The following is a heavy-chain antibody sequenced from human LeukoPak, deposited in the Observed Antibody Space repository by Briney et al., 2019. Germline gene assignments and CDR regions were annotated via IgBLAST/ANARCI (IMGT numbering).Heavy chain of an antibody. D-gene: IGHD2-8*01. V-gene: IGHV4-4*07. CDR3: AREPLGYCTNAVCLVDY. Sequence: SETLSLTCTVSGGSISSYYWRWIRQPPGKGLEWIGRIYTSGGTNYNLSLKSRVTMSVDTSKNQFSLKLSSVTAADTAVYYCAREPLGYCTNAVCLVDYWGQGTLVTVSS. CDR1: GGSISSYY. CDR2: IYTSGGT. J-gene: IGHJ4*02.